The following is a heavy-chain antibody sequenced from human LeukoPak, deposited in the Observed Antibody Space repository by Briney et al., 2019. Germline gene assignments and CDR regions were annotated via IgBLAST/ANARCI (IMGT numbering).Heavy chain of an antibody. V-gene: IGHV3-30*18. CDR2: ISYDGSNK. CDR3: AKDHLVYCSSTSCYWPSDY. Sequence: GGSLRLSCAASGFTFSSYGMHWVRQAPGKGLEWVAVISYDGSNKYYADSVKGRFTISRDNSKNTLYLQMNSLRAEDTAVYYCAKDHLVYCSSTSCYWPSDYWGQGTLVTVSS. CDR1: GFTFSSYG. D-gene: IGHD2-2*01. J-gene: IGHJ4*02.